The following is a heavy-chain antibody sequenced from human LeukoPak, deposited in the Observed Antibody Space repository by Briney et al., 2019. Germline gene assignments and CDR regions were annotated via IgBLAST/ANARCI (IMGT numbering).Heavy chain of an antibody. CDR1: GGSISSGGYS. CDR3: ARLKTGTTLFTA. V-gene: IGHV4-30-2*03. D-gene: IGHD1-7*01. Sequence: SQTLSLTCAVSGGSISSGGYSWSWIRQPPGKGLEWIGYIYHSGSTYYNPSLKSRVTISVDTSKNQFSLKLTSVTAADTAVYYCARLKTGTTLFTAWGQGTLVTVSS. CDR2: IYHSGST. J-gene: IGHJ5*02.